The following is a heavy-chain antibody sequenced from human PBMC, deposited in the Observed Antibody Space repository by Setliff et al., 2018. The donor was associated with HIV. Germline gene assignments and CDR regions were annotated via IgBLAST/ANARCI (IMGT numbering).Heavy chain of an antibody. CDR3: ARQRHGGAGAHDY. V-gene: IGHV4-31*03. Sequence: SETLSLTCTVSGGSISSGYYYWSWIRQHPGKGLEWIGYIYYSGSTYYNPSLKSRVTISVDTSKNQFSLKLSSVTAADTAVYYCARQRHGGAGAHDYWGQGTLVTVSS. CDR2: IYYSGST. CDR1: GGSISSGYYY. D-gene: IGHD3-16*01. J-gene: IGHJ4*02.